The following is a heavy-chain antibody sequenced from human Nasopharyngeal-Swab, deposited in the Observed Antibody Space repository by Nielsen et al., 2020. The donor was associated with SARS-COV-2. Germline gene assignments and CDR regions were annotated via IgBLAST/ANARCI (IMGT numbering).Heavy chain of an antibody. Sequence: ASVKVSCKASGYTFTSYGISWVRQAPGQGLEWMGWISAYSGNTNYAQKLQGRVTMTTDTSTSTAYMELRSLRSDDTAVYYCARAEVDDDAFDIWGQGTMVTVSS. CDR3: ARAEVDDDAFDI. CDR1: GYTFTSYG. V-gene: IGHV1-18*04. D-gene: IGHD2-15*01. J-gene: IGHJ3*02. CDR2: ISAYSGNT.